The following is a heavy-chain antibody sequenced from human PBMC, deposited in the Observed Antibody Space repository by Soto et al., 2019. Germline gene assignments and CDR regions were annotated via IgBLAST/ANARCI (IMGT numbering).Heavy chain of an antibody. D-gene: IGHD2-8*01. CDR2: IYYSGST. CDR3: ARENSYCTNGVCSNPPTRPIDY. CDR1: GGSISSYY. V-gene: IGHV4-59*12. Sequence: PSETLSLTCTVSGGSISSYYWSWIRQPPGKGLEWIGYIYYSGSTNYNPSLKSRVTISVDTSKNQFSLKLSSVTAADTAVYYCARENSYCTNGVCSNPPTRPIDYWGQGTLVTVSS. J-gene: IGHJ4*02.